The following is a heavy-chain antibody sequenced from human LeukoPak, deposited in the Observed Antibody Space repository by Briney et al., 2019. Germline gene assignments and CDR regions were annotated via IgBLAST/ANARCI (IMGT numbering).Heavy chain of an antibody. CDR3: ARVEYYGSGSYYKFYYYYYMDV. CDR1: GFTFSSYS. D-gene: IGHD3-10*01. V-gene: IGHV3-66*01. J-gene: IGHJ6*03. Sequence: PGGSLRLSCAASGFTFSSYSMNWVRQAPGKGLEWVSIIYSGGSTYYADSVKGRFTISRDNSKNALFLQMNSLRAEDTAVYYCARVEYYGSGSYYKFYYYYYMDVWGKGTTVTISS. CDR2: IYSGGST.